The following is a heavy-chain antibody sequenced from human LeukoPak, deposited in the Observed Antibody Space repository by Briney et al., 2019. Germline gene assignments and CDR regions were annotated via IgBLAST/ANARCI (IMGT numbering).Heavy chain of an antibody. CDR1: GGSFSGYY. CDR2: INHSGST. J-gene: IGHJ5*02. CDR3: ARHYGSGSYYNFRNWFDP. D-gene: IGHD3-10*01. V-gene: IGHV4-34*01. Sequence: SETLPLTCAVYGGSFSGYYWSWIRQPPGKGLEWIGEINHSGSTNYNPSLKSRVTISVDTSKNQFSLKLSSVTAADTAVYYCARHYGSGSYYNFRNWFDPWGQGTLVTVSS.